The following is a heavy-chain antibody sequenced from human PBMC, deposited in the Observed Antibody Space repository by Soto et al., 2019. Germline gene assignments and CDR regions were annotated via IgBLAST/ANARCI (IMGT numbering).Heavy chain of an antibody. CDR2: INAGNGNT. V-gene: IGHV1-3*01. D-gene: IGHD2-2*01. Sequence: ASVKVSCKASGGTFSSYAISWVRQAPGQRLEWMGWINAGNGNTKYSQKFQGRVTITRDTSASTAYMELSSLRSEDTAVYYCARGGIVLVPAAPTAEYFQHWGQGTLVTVSS. CDR1: GGTFSSYA. J-gene: IGHJ1*01. CDR3: ARGGIVLVPAAPTAEYFQH.